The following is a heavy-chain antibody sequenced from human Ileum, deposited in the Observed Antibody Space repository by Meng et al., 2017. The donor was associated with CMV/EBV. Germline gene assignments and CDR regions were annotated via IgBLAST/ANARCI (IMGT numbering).Heavy chain of an antibody. CDR3: ARDGGYDYGYLDY. Sequence: GESLKISCAASGFSFGSYTMHWVRQTPGKGLEWVSSVNSRGSFIYYADSLKGRFTVARDNAKNSLYLQMNSLRAEDTALYYCARDGGYDYGYLDYWGRGTLVTVSS. CDR1: GFSFGSYT. J-gene: IGHJ4*02. D-gene: IGHD5-18*01. V-gene: IGHV3-21*01. CDR2: VNSRGSFI.